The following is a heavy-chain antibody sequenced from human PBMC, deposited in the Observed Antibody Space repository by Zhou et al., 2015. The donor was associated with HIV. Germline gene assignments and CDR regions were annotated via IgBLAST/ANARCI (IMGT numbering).Heavy chain of an antibody. D-gene: IGHD5-18*01. CDR1: GFTFSSHG. J-gene: IGHJ4*02. CDR3: ARDTGVGGYSSGSFDY. Sequence: QVHLVESGGGVVQPGGSLRLSCAASGFTFSSHGIQWVRQAPGKGLEWVAFKGTDTKSDATNIYYADSVKGRFAVSRDNSRNTVFLEMSRLRVDDTAVYFCARDTGVGGYSSGSFDYCGQGTLVTVSS. CDR2: KGTDTKSDATNI. V-gene: IGHV3-30*02.